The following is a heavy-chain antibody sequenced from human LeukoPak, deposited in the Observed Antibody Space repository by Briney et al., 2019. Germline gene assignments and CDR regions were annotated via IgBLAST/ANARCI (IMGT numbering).Heavy chain of an antibody. V-gene: IGHV3-30*18. J-gene: IGHJ4*02. CDR3: AKERWLLSSYFDY. CDR1: GFTFSSYG. CDR2: ISYDGSNK. D-gene: IGHD3-3*01. Sequence: QTGGSLRLSCAAPGFTFSSYGMHWVRQAPGKGLEWVAVISYDGSNKYYADSVKGRFTISRDNSKNTLYLQMNSLRAEDTAVYYCAKERWLLSSYFDYWGQGTLVTVSS.